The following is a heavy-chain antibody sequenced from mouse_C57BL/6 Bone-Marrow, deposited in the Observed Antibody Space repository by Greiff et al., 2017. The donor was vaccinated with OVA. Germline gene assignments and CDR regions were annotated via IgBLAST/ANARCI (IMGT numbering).Heavy chain of an antibody. Sequence: EVQRVESGGGLVKPGGSLKLSCAASGFTFSSYAMSWVRQTPEKRLEWVATISDGGSYTYYPDNVKGRFTISRDNAKNNLYLQMSHLKSEDTAMYYCARVWLPYYYAMDYWGQGTSVTVSS. CDR2: ISDGGSYT. D-gene: IGHD2-2*01. CDR1: GFTFSSYA. J-gene: IGHJ4*01. CDR3: ARVWLPYYYAMDY. V-gene: IGHV5-4*01.